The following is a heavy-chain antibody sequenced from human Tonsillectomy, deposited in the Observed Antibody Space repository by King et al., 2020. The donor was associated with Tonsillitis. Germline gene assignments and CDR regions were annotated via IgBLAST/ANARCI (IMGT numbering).Heavy chain of an antibody. Sequence: VQLVQSGGGVVQPGRSLRLSCAASGFTFSSYGMHWVRQAPGKGLEWVAVIWYDGSNKYYADSVKGRFTISRDNSKNTLYLQMNSLRAEDTAVYYCARDRKYYDILTGYYQYYYYGMDVWGQGTTVTVSS. D-gene: IGHD3-9*01. CDR2: IWYDGSNK. J-gene: IGHJ6*02. CDR3: ARDRKYYDILTGYYQYYYYGMDV. V-gene: IGHV3-33*01. CDR1: GFTFSSYG.